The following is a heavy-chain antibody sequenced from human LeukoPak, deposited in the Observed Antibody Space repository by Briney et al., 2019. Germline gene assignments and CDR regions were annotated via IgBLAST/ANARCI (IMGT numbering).Heavy chain of an antibody. CDR1: GGSISSSSYY. J-gene: IGHJ4*02. D-gene: IGHD2-15*01. V-gene: IGHV4-39*07. Sequence: SETLSLTCTVSGGSISSSSYYWGWIRQPPGKGLEWIGSIYYSGSTYYNPSLKSRVTISVDTSKNQFSLKLSSVTAADTAVYYCETKGWSAFDYWGQGTLVTVSS. CDR2: IYYSGST. CDR3: ETKGWSAFDY.